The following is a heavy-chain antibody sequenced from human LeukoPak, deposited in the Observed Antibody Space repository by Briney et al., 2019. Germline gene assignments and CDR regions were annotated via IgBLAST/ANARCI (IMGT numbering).Heavy chain of an antibody. CDR3: ARDWEYSSSSVY. CDR2: ISGSGGGT. Sequence: GGSLRLSCAASGFTFSSYAMSWVRQAPEKGLEWVSTISGSGGGTYYADSVKGRFTISRDDSKNTLYLQMNSLRAEDTAVYYCARDWEYSSSSVYWGQGTLVTVSS. J-gene: IGHJ4*02. V-gene: IGHV3-23*01. CDR1: GFTFSSYA. D-gene: IGHD6-6*01.